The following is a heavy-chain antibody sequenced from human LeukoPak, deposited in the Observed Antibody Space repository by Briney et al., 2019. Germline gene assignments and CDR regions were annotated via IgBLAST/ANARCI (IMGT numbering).Heavy chain of an antibody. V-gene: IGHV2-5*02. J-gene: IGHJ4*02. CDR1: GFSLRTRGVA. CDR2: IYWDDDK. CDR3: APLKGDIVVDSH. D-gene: IGHD3-22*01. Sequence: SGPTLVNPTQTLTLTCTFSGFSLRTRGVAVGWIRQPPGKALEWLALIYWDDDKRYSPSLKSRLTITKDTSKNQVVLTMTNMDPVDTATYYCAPLKGDIVVDSHWGQGTLVTVSS.